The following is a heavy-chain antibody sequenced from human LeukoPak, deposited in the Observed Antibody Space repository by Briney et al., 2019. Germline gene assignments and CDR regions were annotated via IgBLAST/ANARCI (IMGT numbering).Heavy chain of an antibody. V-gene: IGHV4-4*09. CDR3: ARLSSYYDSSGYYWVGSYYNYMDV. CDR1: GGSISSYY. CDR2: IYTSGST. Sequence: SETLSLTCTVSGGSISSYYWSWIRQPPGKALEWIGYIYTSGSTNYNPSLKSRVTISVDTSKNQFSLKLSSVTAADTAVYYCARLSSYYDSSGYYWVGSYYNYMDVWGKGTTVTVSS. D-gene: IGHD3-22*01. J-gene: IGHJ6*03.